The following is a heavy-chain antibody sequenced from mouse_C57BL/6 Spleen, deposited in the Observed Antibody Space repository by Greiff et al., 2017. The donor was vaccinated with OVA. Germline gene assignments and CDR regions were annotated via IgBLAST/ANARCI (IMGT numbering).Heavy chain of an antibody. CDR2: ISYDGSN. CDR1: GYSFTSGYF. CDR3: AREEGRTTYRYFDG. D-gene: IGHD2-1*01. Sequence: EVQLQESGPGLVKPSRSLYLSCSVSGYSFTSGYFRYCLRQSPGNQLEWVCYISYDGSNNYNPTLKKRISITRDTSKNQFFLKLNSVTTEDTATYYCAREEGRTTYRYFDGWGTGTTVTVSS. J-gene: IGHJ1*03. V-gene: IGHV3-6*01.